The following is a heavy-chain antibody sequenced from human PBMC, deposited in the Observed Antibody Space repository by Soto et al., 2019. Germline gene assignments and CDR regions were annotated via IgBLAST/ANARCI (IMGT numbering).Heavy chain of an antibody. CDR3: TTVGYTYGHPPFDC. V-gene: IGHV3-15*01. Sequence: WGALLVACAASVFTFSNAWMSWVRQAPGRGLEWVGRIKSETDGGTVDYAAPVKGRFTISRDDSKNTLYLQMNSLKTEYTAVYYRTTVGYTYGHPPFDCWGQGTMVTVSS. CDR1: VFTFSNAW. J-gene: IGHJ4*02. D-gene: IGHD5-18*01. CDR2: IKSETDGGTV.